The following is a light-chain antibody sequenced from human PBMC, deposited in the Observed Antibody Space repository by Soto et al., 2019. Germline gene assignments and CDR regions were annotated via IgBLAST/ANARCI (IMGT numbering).Light chain of an antibody. CDR1: QGIRYD. CDR3: LQDYTYPWT. J-gene: IGKJ1*01. CDR2: GAS. Sequence: AIQMTQSPSSLSASVGDRVTITCRASQGIRYDLGWYQQKPGKAPKLLIYGASSLQSGVPSRFSGSGSGSDFTLTISSLQPEDFVTYYCLQDYTYPWTFGQGTKVERK. V-gene: IGKV1-6*01.